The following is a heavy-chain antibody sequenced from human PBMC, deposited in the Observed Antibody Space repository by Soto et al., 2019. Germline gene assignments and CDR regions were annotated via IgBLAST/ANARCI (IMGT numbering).Heavy chain of an antibody. V-gene: IGHV3-15*07. CDR2: IKSKTDGGTT. J-gene: IGHJ4*02. CDR3: TTDRFTMIVGIFDY. D-gene: IGHD3-22*01. CDR1: GFTFSNAW. Sequence: GGSLRLSCAASGFTFSNAWMNWVRQAPGKGLEWVGRIKSKTDGGTTDYAAPVKGRFTISRDDSKNTLYLQMNSLKTEDTALYYCTTDRFTMIVGIFDYWGQGTLVTVSS.